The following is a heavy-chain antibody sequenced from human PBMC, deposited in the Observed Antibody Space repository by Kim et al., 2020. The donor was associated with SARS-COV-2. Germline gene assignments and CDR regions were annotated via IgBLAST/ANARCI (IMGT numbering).Heavy chain of an antibody. D-gene: IGHD6-13*01. V-gene: IGHV1-3*01. CDR1: GYTFTSYA. CDR3: ARISIAAAGTAY. Sequence: ASVKVSCKASGYTFTSYAMHWVRQAPGQRLEWMGWINAGNGNTKYSQKFQGRVTITRDTSASTAYMELSSLRSEDTAVYYCARISIAAAGTAYWGQGTLVTVSS. CDR2: INAGNGNT. J-gene: IGHJ4*02.